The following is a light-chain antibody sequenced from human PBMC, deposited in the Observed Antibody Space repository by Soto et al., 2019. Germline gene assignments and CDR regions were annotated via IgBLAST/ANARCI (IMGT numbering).Light chain of an antibody. Sequence: EVVLTQSPATLSLSPGEGATLSCRASQSIGNYLAWYQQKPGQAPRLLIYATSNRATGIPARFSGSGSGTDFTLTISSLEPEDLAVYYCQHRSSWPFTFGTGTKVDIK. CDR1: QSIGNY. J-gene: IGKJ3*01. V-gene: IGKV3-11*01. CDR2: ATS. CDR3: QHRSSWPFT.